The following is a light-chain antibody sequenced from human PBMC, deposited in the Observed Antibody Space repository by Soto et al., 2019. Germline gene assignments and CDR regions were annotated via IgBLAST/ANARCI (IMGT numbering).Light chain of an antibody. Sequence: QSVLTQPPSASGSPGQSVTISCTGTSSDVGDYNYVSWYQQHPGKAPKLMIYEVSKRPSGVPDRFSGSKSGNTASLTVSRLQAEDEADYYCSLYVGNNNLVFGGGTKLTVL. J-gene: IGLJ2*01. CDR2: EVS. V-gene: IGLV2-8*01. CDR1: SSDVGDYNY. CDR3: SLYVGNNNLV.